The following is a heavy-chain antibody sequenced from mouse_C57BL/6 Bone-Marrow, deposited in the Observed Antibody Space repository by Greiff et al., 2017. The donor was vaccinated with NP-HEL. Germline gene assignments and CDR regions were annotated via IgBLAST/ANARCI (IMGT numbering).Heavy chain of an antibody. V-gene: IGHV5-4*01. CDR2: ISDGGSYT. CDR3: ARDPIYYDYDDWYFDV. CDR1: GFTFSSYA. Sequence: EVKLMESGGGLVKPGGSLKLSCAASGFTFSSYAMSWVRQTPEKRLEWVATISDGGSYTYYPDNVKGRFTISRDNAKNNLYLQMSHLKSEDTAMYYCARDPIYYDYDDWYFDVWGTGTTVTVSS. J-gene: IGHJ1*03. D-gene: IGHD2-4*01.